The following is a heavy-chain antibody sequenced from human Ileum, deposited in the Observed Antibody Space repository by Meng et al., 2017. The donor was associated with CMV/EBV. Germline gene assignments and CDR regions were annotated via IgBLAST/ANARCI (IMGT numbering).Heavy chain of an antibody. V-gene: IGHV4-39*01. D-gene: IGHD3-9*01. CDR3: ARLDWELPDY. CDR2: IDYSGSS. J-gene: IGHJ4*02. CDR1: GGSIRGGIYY. Sequence: CTVAGGSIRGGIYYWGWSRQPAGKGREWIASIDYSGSSYYNSSLRRRVTISVDTSKNQFYLKLTSVTVADMAVYYCARLDWELPDYWGQGTLVTVSS.